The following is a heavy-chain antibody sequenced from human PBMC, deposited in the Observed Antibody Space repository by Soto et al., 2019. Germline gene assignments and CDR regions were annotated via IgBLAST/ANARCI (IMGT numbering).Heavy chain of an antibody. CDR1: GFTFSSYA. CDR2: ISYDGSNK. Sequence: QVQLVESGGGVVQPGRSLRLSCAASGFTFSSYAMHWVRQAPGKGLEWVAVISYDGSNKYYADSVKGRFTISRDNSQNTLYLQMNSLRAEDTAVYYCARVGSSYGYQEYYFDYWGKGTLVTVSS. J-gene: IGHJ4*02. CDR3: ARVGSSYGYQEYYFDY. V-gene: IGHV3-30-3*01. D-gene: IGHD5-18*01.